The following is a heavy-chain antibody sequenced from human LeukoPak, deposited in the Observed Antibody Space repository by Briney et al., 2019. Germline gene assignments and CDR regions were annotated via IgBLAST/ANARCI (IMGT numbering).Heavy chain of an antibody. CDR1: GFTFSSYG. V-gene: IGHV3-33*06. CDR3: AKGSGWSHFDY. Sequence: PGGSLRLSCAASGFTFSSYGMHWVRQAPGKGLEWVAVIWYDGSNKYYADSVKGRFTISRDNSKNTLYLQMNSLRAEDTAVYYCAKGSGWSHFDYWGQGTLVTVSS. J-gene: IGHJ4*02. CDR2: IWYDGSNK. D-gene: IGHD6-19*01.